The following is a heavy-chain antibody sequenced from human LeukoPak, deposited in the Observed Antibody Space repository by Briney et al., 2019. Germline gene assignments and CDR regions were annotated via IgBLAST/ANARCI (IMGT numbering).Heavy chain of an antibody. D-gene: IGHD1-26*01. CDR1: GFTFDDYG. CDR2: INWNGGST. V-gene: IGHV3-20*01. CDR3: ARGEVGSKFDY. J-gene: IGHJ4*02. Sequence: GGSLRLSCAASGFTFDDYGMSWVRQAPGKGLEWVSGINWNGGSTGYADSVKGRFTISRDNAKNSLYLQMNSLRAEDTALYHCARGEVGSKFDYWGQGTLVTVSS.